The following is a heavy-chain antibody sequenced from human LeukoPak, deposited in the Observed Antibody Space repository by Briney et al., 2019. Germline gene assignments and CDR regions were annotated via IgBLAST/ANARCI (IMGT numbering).Heavy chain of an antibody. CDR3: ARGGYDFVYYYYGMDV. J-gene: IGHJ6*02. V-gene: IGHV1-2*06. CDR1: GYTFTGYY. Sequence: ASVTVSCKASGYTFTGYYMHRVRQAPGQGLEWMGRINPNSGGTNYAQKFQGRVTMTRDTSISTAYMELSRLRSDDTAVYYCARGGYDFVYYYYGMDVWGQGTTVTVSS. CDR2: INPNSGGT. D-gene: IGHD3-3*01.